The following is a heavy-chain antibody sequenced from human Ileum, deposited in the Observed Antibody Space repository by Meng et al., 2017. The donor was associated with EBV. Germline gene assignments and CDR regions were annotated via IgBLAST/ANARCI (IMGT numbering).Heavy chain of an antibody. CDR2: NYHSGST. CDR3: ARVGKWLPIDY. D-gene: IGHD6-19*01. Sequence: VQLRAWGPGPAKPSWAPFTSCAVSCSSISSSMWWRWDRQAQGKGRVWIGDNYHSGSTNYNQSLKSRITMSVDKTKNQFTLNLSSVTAADTDVYSCARVGKWLPIDYWGQGTLVTVSS. V-gene: IGHV4-4*02. J-gene: IGHJ4*02. CDR1: CSSISSSMW.